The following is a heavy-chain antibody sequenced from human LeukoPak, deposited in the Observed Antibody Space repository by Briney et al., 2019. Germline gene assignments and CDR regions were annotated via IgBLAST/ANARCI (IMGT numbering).Heavy chain of an antibody. Sequence: ASVTVSCTASGYTFTGYYMHWVRQAPGQGLEWMGWINPNSGGTNYAQKFQGRVAMTRDTSISTAYMELSRLRSDDTAVYYCARLGSRNYWYFDLWGRGTLVTVSS. CDR3: ARLGSRNYWYFDL. CDR1: GYTFTGYY. J-gene: IGHJ2*01. V-gene: IGHV1-2*02. D-gene: IGHD1-26*01. CDR2: INPNSGGT.